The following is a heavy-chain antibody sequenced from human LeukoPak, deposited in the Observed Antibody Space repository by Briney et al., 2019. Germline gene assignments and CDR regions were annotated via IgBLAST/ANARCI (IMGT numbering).Heavy chain of an antibody. V-gene: IGHV4-59*01. D-gene: IGHD1-26*01. CDR2: IYYSGST. Sequence: SETLSLTCTVSGGSISSYYWSWIRQPPGKGLEWIGYIYYSGSTNYNPSLTSRVTISVDTSKNRFSLKLSSMTAADTAVYYCARETSYGNYFDYWGQGTLVTVSS. CDR3: ARETSYGNYFDY. J-gene: IGHJ4*02. CDR1: GGSISSYY.